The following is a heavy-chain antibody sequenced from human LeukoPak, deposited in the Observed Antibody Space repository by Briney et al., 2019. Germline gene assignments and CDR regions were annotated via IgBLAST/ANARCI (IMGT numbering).Heavy chain of an antibody. J-gene: IGHJ4*02. Sequence: GGSLRLSCAASGFTFDDYGMSWVRQAPGKGLEWVSGINWNGGSTGYVDSVKGRFTISRDNAKNSLYLQVNSLRAEDTALYYCARNFGGGDSSGPYYWGQGTLVTVSS. V-gene: IGHV3-20*04. CDR2: INWNGGST. D-gene: IGHD3-22*01. CDR3: ARNFGGGDSSGPYY. CDR1: GFTFDDYG.